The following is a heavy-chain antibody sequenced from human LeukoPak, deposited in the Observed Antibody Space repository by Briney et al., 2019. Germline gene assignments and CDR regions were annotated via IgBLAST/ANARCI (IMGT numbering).Heavy chain of an antibody. D-gene: IGHD3-22*01. CDR2: VYHSGST. J-gene: IGHJ4*02. CDR1: NGSISSSHSY. CDR3: ARAGGYYDSSGSGIDY. Sequence: SETLSLTCIVSNGSISSSHSYWGWIRQPPGKGLEWIGTVYHSGSTYKNPSLRSRVTMSVDTSKNQFSLKLSSVTAADTAVYYCARAGGYYDSSGSGIDYWGQGTLVTVSS. V-gene: IGHV4-39*07.